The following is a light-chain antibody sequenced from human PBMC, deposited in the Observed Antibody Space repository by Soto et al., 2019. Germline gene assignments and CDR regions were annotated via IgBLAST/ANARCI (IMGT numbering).Light chain of an antibody. CDR1: QSISSE. J-gene: IGKJ2*01. CDR2: GAS. V-gene: IGKV3-15*01. CDR3: QQGHNWPLT. Sequence: EIWMTQSPATLSVSPGESATLSCRASQSISSELAWYQQKPGQPPRLLIYGASTRSTGVPARFTGSGSGSDFTLTISGLQSEDFAVYYCQQGHNWPLTFGQGTRLEI.